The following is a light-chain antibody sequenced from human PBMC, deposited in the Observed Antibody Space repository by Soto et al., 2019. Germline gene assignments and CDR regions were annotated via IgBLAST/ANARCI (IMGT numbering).Light chain of an antibody. J-gene: IGKJ1*01. Sequence: EVVVTQSPATLSVSPGERATLYCRAGQSISSNLAWYQQKPGQAPRLLIYGASTRATGIPARFTGSGSGTEFTLTISSLQFDDSAVYYCQQYNNWWTFGQGTKVDI. CDR2: GAS. CDR3: QQYNNWWT. CDR1: QSISSN. V-gene: IGKV3-15*01.